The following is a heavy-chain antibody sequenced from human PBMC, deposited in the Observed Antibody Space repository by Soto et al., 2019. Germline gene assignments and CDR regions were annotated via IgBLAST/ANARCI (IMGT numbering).Heavy chain of an antibody. CDR3: ARGYSGFGPYLDY. V-gene: IGHV4-31*03. D-gene: IGHD6-19*01. CDR1: RGSINSGPYY. J-gene: IGHJ4*02. CDR2: IYYSGST. Sequence: QVQLQESGPGLVKPSQTLSLTCTVSRGSINSGPYYWNWIRQHPGTGLEWIGYIYYSGSTDYNPSLKSRVTISVDTSKNQFSLKLNSVTAADTAVYYCARGYSGFGPYLDYWGQGTLVTVSS.